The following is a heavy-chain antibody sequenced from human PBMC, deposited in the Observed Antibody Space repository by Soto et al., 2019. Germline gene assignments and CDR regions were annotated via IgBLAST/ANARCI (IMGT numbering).Heavy chain of an antibody. D-gene: IGHD6-13*01. CDR3: GRGPSPRAPAGGTPYYYAMDV. J-gene: IGHJ6*02. V-gene: IGHV1-8*02. CDR2: MNPINGAT. CDR1: GYDFTAYD. Sequence: CVKFSCKASGYDFTAYDINWVRQASWQGLEWMGWMNPINGATGSARRFQGRVSMTRNTATGTAYLELTSLRSDDSAVYYCGRGPSPRAPAGGTPYYYAMDVWGQGTTVTVSS.